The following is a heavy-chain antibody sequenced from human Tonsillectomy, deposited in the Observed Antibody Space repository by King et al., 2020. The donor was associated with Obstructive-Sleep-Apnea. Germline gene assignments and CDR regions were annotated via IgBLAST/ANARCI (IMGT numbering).Heavy chain of an antibody. Sequence: VQLVESGGGLVKPGGSLRLSCAAYGFTFNIYSMNWVRQAPGKGLEWVSSISSSGDYLYYTESVKGRFTVSRDNAKNSLSLQLNNLRPEDTAVYFCARVHIPRRYLAWSDGFDVWGLGTPVTVSP. CDR1: GFTFNIYS. CDR2: ISSSGDYL. D-gene: IGHD3-3*01. V-gene: IGHV3-21*01. CDR3: ARVHIPRRYLAWSDGFDV. J-gene: IGHJ3*01.